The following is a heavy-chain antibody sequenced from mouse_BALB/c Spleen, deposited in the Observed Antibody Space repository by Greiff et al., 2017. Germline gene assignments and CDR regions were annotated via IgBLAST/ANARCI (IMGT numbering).Heavy chain of an antibody. V-gene: IGHV1-28*01. CDR1: GYSFTSYY. CDR3: ARRDGYYYFDY. D-gene: IGHD2-3*01. CDR2: IDPFNGGT. Sequence: EVQLQQSGPELMKPGASVKISCKASGYSFTSYYMHWVKQSHGKSLEWIGYIDPFNGGTSYNQKFKGKATLTVDKSSSTAYMHLSSLTSEDSAVYYCARRDGYYYFDYWGQGTTLTVSS. J-gene: IGHJ2*01.